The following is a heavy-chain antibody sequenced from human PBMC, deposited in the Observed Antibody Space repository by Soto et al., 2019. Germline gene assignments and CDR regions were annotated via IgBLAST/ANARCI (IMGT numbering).Heavy chain of an antibody. CDR1: GFTFGSYG. Sequence: LRLSCAASGFTFGSYGMHWVRQAPGKGLEWVAGISYDGSKKYYGESVKGRFTISSDNSKNTLYLQMNSLRVEDTAVYYCAKAIENYSTGYYKPFYYFGVDVWGQGTTVTVSS. D-gene: IGHD3-22*01. J-gene: IGHJ6*02. V-gene: IGHV3-30*18. CDR2: ISYDGSKK. CDR3: AKAIENYSTGYYKPFYYFGVDV.